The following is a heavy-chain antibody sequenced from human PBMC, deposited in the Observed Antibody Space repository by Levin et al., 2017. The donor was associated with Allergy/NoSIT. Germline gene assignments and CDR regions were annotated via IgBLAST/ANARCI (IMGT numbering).Heavy chain of an antibody. Sequence: GGSLRLSCVVSGFTFSSHWMHWVRQAPGKGLVWLSRINSDGIATNYADSVKGRFTISRDNAKNTLYLQMNSLRAEDTAVYYCARDGVDIVTNINYYYYNYMDVWGKGTTVTVSS. CDR3: ARDGVDIVTNINYYYYNYMDV. V-gene: IGHV3-74*01. CDR1: GFTFSSHW. J-gene: IGHJ6*03. D-gene: IGHD5-12*01. CDR2: INSDGIAT.